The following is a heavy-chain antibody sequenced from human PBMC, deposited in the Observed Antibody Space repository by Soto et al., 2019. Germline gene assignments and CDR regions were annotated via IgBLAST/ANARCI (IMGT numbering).Heavy chain of an antibody. Sequence: QVQLQESGPGLVKPSETLSLTCTVSGGSISSYYWSWIRQPPGKGLEWIGYISYSGSTNYNPSLTSRVTISVGTSKNQFSLRRSSVTAADTAVYYCAREGLIIGTTYYYYAMDVWGQGTTVTVPS. CDR2: ISYSGST. CDR1: GGSISSYY. CDR3: AREGLIIGTTYYYYAMDV. D-gene: IGHD1-20*01. J-gene: IGHJ6*02. V-gene: IGHV4-59*01.